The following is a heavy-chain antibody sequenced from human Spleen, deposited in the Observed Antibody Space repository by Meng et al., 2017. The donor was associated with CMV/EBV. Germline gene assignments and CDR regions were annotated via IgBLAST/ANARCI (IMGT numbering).Heavy chain of an antibody. J-gene: IGHJ5*02. CDR2: MYYSGST. CDR3: ARVRGFNWFDP. V-gene: IGHV4-39*07. CDR1: GGSISSSSYY. Sequence: CTVSGGSISSSSYYWGWIRQPPGKGLEWIGSMYYSGSTHYNPSLKSRVTISVDTSKNQFSLQLSSVTAADTAVYYCARVRGFNWFDPWGQGTLVTVSS.